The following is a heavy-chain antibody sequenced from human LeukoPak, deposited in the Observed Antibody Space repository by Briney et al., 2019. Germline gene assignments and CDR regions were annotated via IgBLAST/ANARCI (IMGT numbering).Heavy chain of an antibody. CDR3: ARGEYVISGYRNDAFDI. V-gene: IGHV1-2*02. J-gene: IGHJ3*02. CDR1: GYTFTDYY. D-gene: IGHD3-22*01. CDR2: INPNSGAT. Sequence: ASVKVSCRASGYTFTDYYMHWVRQAPGQRLEWMGWINPNSGATKYAQKFQGRVTMTRDTSISTAYMELSRLTSDDTAVYYCARGEYVISGYRNDAFDIWGQGTMVTVSS.